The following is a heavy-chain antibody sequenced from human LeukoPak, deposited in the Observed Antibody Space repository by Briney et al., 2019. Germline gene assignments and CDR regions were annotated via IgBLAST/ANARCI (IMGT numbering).Heavy chain of an antibody. CDR3: SRENGAFSPFGY. Sequence: SETLSLTCVVSGGSISNTNWWSWVRQPPGQGLEWIGEISLTGLTHYSPCLERRVTVSLDKSKNHLSLNLTSVTAADTAVYYCSRENGAFSPFGYWGQGTLVTVRS. V-gene: IGHV4-4*02. CDR2: ISLTGLT. D-gene: IGHD2-8*01. J-gene: IGHJ4*02. CDR1: GGSISNTNW.